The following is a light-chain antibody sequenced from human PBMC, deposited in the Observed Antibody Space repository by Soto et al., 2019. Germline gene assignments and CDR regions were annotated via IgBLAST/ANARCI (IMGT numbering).Light chain of an antibody. CDR2: RAS. CDR3: QQYYNWPRT. CDR1: QSVSSN. Sequence: EIVMTQSPATLSVSPGERATLSCRASQSVSSNLAWYQQKPGQAPRLLIYRASTSATGIPDRFSGSGSGTEFTLSISSLQSEDFAVYDCQQYYNWPRTFGQGTKVEIK. V-gene: IGKV3-15*01. J-gene: IGKJ1*01.